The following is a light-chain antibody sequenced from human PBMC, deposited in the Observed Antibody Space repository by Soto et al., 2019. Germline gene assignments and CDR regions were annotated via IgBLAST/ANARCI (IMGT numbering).Light chain of an antibody. J-gene: IGKJ4*01. CDR3: QHRGNEPLT. CDR2: DAS. V-gene: IGKV3-11*01. Sequence: EIALTQSPATLSWSPGDRATLSCRASQSVSRYLAWYQQKLGQAPSLLIHDASNMAPGIPARFRGSGSGTDFTLTISSLEPEDFAVYYCQHRGNEPLTFGGGTRVEI. CDR1: QSVSRY.